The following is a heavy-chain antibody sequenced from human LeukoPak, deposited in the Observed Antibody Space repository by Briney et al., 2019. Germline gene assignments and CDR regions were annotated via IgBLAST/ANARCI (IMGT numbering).Heavy chain of an antibody. Sequence: GGSLRLSCAASGFSFSNYGMHWVRQAPGKGLEWVAFIRYDESKTYYADSVRGRFTISRDNSKNTLYLQMNSLRVGDTAIYYCAKGYGGSHFDYWGQGALVAVSS. J-gene: IGHJ4*02. CDR1: GFSFSNYG. CDR3: AKGYGGSHFDY. D-gene: IGHD4-23*01. V-gene: IGHV3-30*02. CDR2: IRYDESKT.